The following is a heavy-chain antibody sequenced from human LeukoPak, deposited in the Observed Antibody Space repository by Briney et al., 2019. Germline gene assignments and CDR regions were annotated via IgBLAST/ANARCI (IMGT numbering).Heavy chain of an antibody. V-gene: IGHV1-2*02. CDR2: INPNSGGT. D-gene: IGHD6-19*01. Sequence: ASVKVSCKPSGYTFTGSFVHWVRQAPGQGLGWMGCINPNSGGTNYAQKFQGRVTMTRDTSISIAYMELSRLRSDDTAVYYCARGVAGTPLTDYWGQGTLVTVSS. CDR1: GYTFTGSF. CDR3: ARGVAGTPLTDY. J-gene: IGHJ4*02.